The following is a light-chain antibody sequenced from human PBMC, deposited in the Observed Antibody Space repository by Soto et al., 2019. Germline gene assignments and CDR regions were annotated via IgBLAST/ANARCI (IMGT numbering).Light chain of an antibody. CDR1: QSVSSN. V-gene: IGKV3-15*01. J-gene: IGKJ2*01. Sequence: EIVVTQSPGSLSVSPGERATLSCRASQSVSSNLAWYQQKPGQTPRLLIYGASTRATGIPARFSGGRSGAEFILTISSLQSEDFAVYYCQQYNTWPYTFGQGTKLEIK. CDR3: QQYNTWPYT. CDR2: GAS.